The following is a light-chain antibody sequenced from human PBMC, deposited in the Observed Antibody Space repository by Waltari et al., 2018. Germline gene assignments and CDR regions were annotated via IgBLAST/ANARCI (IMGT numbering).Light chain of an antibody. J-gene: IGLJ3*02. Sequence: QSILTQPTSVSGAPGQRVTIACTGSSSNIGAGHDVHWYQAFPGTAPKLLLYRNNNRPSGVPDRFSGSKSGSSASLAINGLQAEDEADYYCQSFDSNVRGGVVFGGGTKVTVL. CDR2: RNN. CDR1: SSNIGAGHD. V-gene: IGLV1-40*01. CDR3: QSFDSNVRGGVV.